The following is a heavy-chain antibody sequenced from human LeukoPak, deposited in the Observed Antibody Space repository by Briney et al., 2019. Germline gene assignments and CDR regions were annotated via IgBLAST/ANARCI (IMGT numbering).Heavy chain of an antibody. CDR2: INPNSGDT. CDR3: ARARKTRNIYGDYVFLFDY. Sequence: GASVKVSCKASGYTFTGYYMHWVRQAPGHGLEWMGWINPNSGDTKYAQNFRGRVTMTRDTSLSTAYMDLSRLRSDDTALYCCARARKTRNIYGDYVFLFDYWGQGTLVTVSS. V-gene: IGHV1-2*02. J-gene: IGHJ4*02. D-gene: IGHD4-17*01. CDR1: GYTFTGYY.